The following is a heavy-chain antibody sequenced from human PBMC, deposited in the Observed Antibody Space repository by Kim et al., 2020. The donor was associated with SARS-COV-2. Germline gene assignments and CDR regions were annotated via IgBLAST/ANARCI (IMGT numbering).Heavy chain of an antibody. Sequence: SETLSLTCTVSGGSISSYYWSWIRQPPGKGLEWIGYIYYSGSTNYNPSLKSRVTISVDTSKNQFSLKLSSVTAADTAVYYCASSDYVWGSYRSSFDYWGQGTLVTVSS. CDR1: GGSISSYY. CDR3: ASSDYVWGSYRSSFDY. D-gene: IGHD3-16*02. V-gene: IGHV4-59*13. J-gene: IGHJ4*02. CDR2: IYYSGST.